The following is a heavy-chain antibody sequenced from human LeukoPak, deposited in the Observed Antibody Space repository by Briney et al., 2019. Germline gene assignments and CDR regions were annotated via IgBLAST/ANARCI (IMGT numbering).Heavy chain of an antibody. CDR2: ISGSGGST. CDR1: GFTFSSYA. V-gene: IGHV3-23*01. J-gene: IGHJ3*02. D-gene: IGHD3-22*01. CDR3: ARRNNYDSSGLGAFDI. Sequence: GGSLRLSCAASGFTFSSYAMSWVRQAPGKGLEWVSAISGSGGSTYYADSVKGRFTISRDNSKNTLYLQMNSLRAEDTAVYYCARRNNYDSSGLGAFDIWGQGTMVTVSS.